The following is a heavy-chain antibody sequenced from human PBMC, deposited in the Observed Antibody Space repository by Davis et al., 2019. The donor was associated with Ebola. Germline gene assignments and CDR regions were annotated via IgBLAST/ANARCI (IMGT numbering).Heavy chain of an antibody. V-gene: IGHV4-34*11. D-gene: IGHD3-10*01. CDR1: GGSFSGYY. CDR2: IYYSDIT. CDR3: ARGLMVRGVIFYYGMDV. Sequence: SETLSLTCAVYGGSFSGYYWSWIRQPPGKGLEWIGYIYYSDITKYNPSLKSRVTISVDTSKNQFSLKLISVTAADTAVYYCARGLMVRGVIFYYGMDVWGQGTTVTVSS. J-gene: IGHJ6*02.